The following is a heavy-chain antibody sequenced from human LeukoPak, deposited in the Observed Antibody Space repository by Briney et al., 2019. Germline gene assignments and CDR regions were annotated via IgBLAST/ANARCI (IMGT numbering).Heavy chain of an antibody. V-gene: IGHV3-48*01. CDR3: ARVLRFLGYMDV. Sequence: PGGSLRLSCAASGFTFSSYAMHWVRQAPGKGLEWVSYISSSSSTIYYADSVKGRFTISRDNAKNSLYLQMNSLRAEDTAVYYCARVLRFLGYMDVWGKGTTVTVSS. CDR1: GFTFSSYA. CDR2: ISSSSSTI. D-gene: IGHD3-3*01. J-gene: IGHJ6*03.